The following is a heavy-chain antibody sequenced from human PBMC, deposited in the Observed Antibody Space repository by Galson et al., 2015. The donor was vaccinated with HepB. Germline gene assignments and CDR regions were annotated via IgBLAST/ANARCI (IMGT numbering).Heavy chain of an antibody. CDR3: ARDHPHCSSTSCYTATLDY. CDR2: INPSGGST. Sequence: SVKVSCRASGYTFTSYYMHWVRQAPGQGLEWMGIINPSGGSTSYAQKFQGRVTMTRDTSISTAYMELSRLRSDDTAVYYCARDHPHCSSTSCYTATLDYWGQGTLVTVSS. J-gene: IGHJ4*02. D-gene: IGHD2-2*02. V-gene: IGHV1-46*01. CDR1: GYTFTSYY.